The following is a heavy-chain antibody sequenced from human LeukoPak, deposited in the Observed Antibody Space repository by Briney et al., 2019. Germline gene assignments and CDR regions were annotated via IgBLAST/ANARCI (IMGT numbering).Heavy chain of an antibody. CDR1: GGSISSSSYY. CDR3: ARDKHGDYEGGLWVSFDY. V-gene: IGHV4-39*07. J-gene: IGHJ4*02. D-gene: IGHD4-17*01. Sequence: SETLSLTCTVSGGSISSSSYYWGWIRQPPGKGLEWIGSIYYSGSTYYNPSLKSRVTISVDTSKNQFSLKLSSVTAADTAVYYCARDKHGDYEGGLWVSFDYWAQGTLITVSS. CDR2: IYYSGST.